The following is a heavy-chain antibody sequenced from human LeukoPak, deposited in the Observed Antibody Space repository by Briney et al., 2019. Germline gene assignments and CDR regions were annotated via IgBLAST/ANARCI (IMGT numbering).Heavy chain of an antibody. D-gene: IGHD3-22*01. V-gene: IGHV3-7*01. CDR2: IKQDGSKK. Sequence: GGSLRLSCAASGFTFSSYWMSWVRQAPGKGLEWVANIKQDGSKKYYVDSVKGRFTISRDNAKNSLYLQMNGLRAEDTAVYYCARGSEVDYYDSRGLFDYWGQGTLVTVSS. CDR3: ARGSEVDYYDSRGLFDY. J-gene: IGHJ4*02. CDR1: GFTFSSYW.